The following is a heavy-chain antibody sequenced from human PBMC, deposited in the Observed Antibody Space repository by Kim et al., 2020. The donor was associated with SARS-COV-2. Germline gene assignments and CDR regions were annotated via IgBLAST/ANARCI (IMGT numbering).Heavy chain of an antibody. D-gene: IGHD3-3*01. CDR3: SRLPGDDFWSGYYYYYMDV. V-gene: IGHV4-39*01. Sequence: SETLSLTCTVSGGSISSSSYYWGWIRQPPGKGLEWIGSIYYSGSTYYNPSLKSRVTISVDTSKNQFSLKLSSVTAADTAVYYCSRLPGDDFWSGYYYYYMDVWGKGTTVTVSS. J-gene: IGHJ6*03. CDR2: IYYSGST. CDR1: GGSISSSSYY.